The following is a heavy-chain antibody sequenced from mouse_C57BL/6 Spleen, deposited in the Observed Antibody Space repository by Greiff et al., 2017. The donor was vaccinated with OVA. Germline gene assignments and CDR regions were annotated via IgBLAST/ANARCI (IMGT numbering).Heavy chain of an antibody. CDR1: GYSITSGYD. D-gene: IGHD1-1*01. J-gene: IGHJ4*01. CDR3: ASSLLRSYYYAIDY. CDR2: ISYSGST. Sequence: EVQLVESGPGMVKPSQSLSLTCTVTGYSITSGYDWHWIRHFPGNKLEWMGYISYSGSTNYTPTLKSRISITHDTSKNHFFLKLNSVTTEDTATYYCASSLLRSYYYAIDYWGQGTSVTVSS. V-gene: IGHV3-1*01.